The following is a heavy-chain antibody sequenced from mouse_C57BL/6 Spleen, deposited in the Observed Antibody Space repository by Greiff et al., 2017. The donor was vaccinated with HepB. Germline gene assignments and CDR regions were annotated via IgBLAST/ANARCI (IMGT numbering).Heavy chain of an antibody. CDR1: GFTFSSYA. D-gene: IGHD2-5*01. Sequence: EVHLVESGEGLVKPGGSLKLSCAASGFTFSSYAMSWVRQTPEKRLEWVAYISSGGDYIYYADTVKGRFTISRDNARNTLYLQMSSLKSEDTAMYYCTREVPFSNYVGYFDVWGTGTTVTVSS. CDR2: ISSGGDYI. CDR3: TREVPFSNYVGYFDV. V-gene: IGHV5-9-1*02. J-gene: IGHJ1*03.